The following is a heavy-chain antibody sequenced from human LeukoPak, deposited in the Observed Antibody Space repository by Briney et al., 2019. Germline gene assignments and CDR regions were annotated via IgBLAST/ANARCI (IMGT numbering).Heavy chain of an antibody. CDR1: GFTFSNYW. J-gene: IGHJ4*02. CDR2: IKQDESEK. CDR3: ARGWAVDF. V-gene: IGHV3-7*01. Sequence: PGGSLRLSCVVSGFTFSNYWMSWVRQAPGKGLEWVANIKQDESEKYYVDSVKGRFTISRDNAKNSLYLQMNSLRAEDTAVYYCARGWAVDFWGQGTLVTVSS. D-gene: IGHD5-24*01.